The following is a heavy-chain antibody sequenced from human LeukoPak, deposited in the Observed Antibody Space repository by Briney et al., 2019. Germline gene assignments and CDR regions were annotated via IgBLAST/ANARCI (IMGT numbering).Heavy chain of an antibody. CDR3: ARDIAVAGTVWFDP. Sequence: SVKVSCKASGGTFSSYAISWVRQAPGQGLEWMGGIIPIFGTANYAQKFQGRVTITADESTSTAYMELSSLRSEDTAVYYRARDIAVAGTVWFDPWGQGTLVTASS. CDR2: IIPIFGTA. V-gene: IGHV1-69*01. J-gene: IGHJ5*02. CDR1: GGTFSSYA. D-gene: IGHD6-19*01.